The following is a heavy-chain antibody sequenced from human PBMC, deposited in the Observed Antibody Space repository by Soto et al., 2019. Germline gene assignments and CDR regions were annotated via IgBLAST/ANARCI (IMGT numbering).Heavy chain of an antibody. CDR1: GGSISSYY. CDR2: VYASGSS. V-gene: IGHV4-4*07. CDR3: ARVGLTAPGTGWYDP. Sequence: QVHLQESGPGLLKPSETLSLTCTVSGGSISSYYWSWIRQPAGKGLEYIGRVYASGSSNYNPSLKSRVNMAVDTSKNQVSMQVSYVAAAETDFYYCARVGLTAPGTGWYDPWGQGTLVTVSS. J-gene: IGHJ5*02. D-gene: IGHD6-13*01.